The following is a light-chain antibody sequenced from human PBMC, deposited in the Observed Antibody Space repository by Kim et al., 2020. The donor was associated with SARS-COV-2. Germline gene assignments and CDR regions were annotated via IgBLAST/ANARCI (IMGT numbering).Light chain of an antibody. CDR3: QSYDTDNQGV. Sequence: KTVTISCTRSSGSMADNHVQWYQQRPGSAPANVMFEDDQRPSGVPDRFSGSIDRSSNSASLTISGLRTEDEADYYCQSYDTDNQGVFGGGTQLTVL. CDR2: EDD. CDR1: SGSMADNH. J-gene: IGLJ3*02. V-gene: IGLV6-57*03.